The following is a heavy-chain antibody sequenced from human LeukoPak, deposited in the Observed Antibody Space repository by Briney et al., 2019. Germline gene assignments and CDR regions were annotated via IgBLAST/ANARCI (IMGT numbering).Heavy chain of an antibody. CDR1: GFTFSSYE. CDR3: AREKYYYDNSGYYVSGGSDY. V-gene: IGHV3-48*01. D-gene: IGHD3-22*01. CDR2: ISSGSRTV. Sequence: GGSLRLSCAASGFTFSSYEMNWVRQAPGKGLEWVSYISSGSRTVYYADSVKGRFTISRDNAKNSLYLQMNSLRAEDTAVYYCAREKYYYDNSGYYVSGGSDYWGQGTLVTVSS. J-gene: IGHJ4*02.